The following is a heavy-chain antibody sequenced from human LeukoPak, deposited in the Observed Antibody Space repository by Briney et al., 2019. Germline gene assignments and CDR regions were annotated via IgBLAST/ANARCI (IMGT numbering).Heavy chain of an antibody. V-gene: IGHV1-8*01. CDR3: ARGRAAAD. J-gene: IGHJ4*02. Sequence: WASVKVSFKASGYTFTYNDVNWVGQATGQGVEWMGWMNPGGGDTGYAPRFQGRLAITADTSIKTAYMELSGLTSDDTAVYYCARGRAAADWGQGTLVTVSS. CDR2: MNPGGGDT. D-gene: IGHD2-15*01. CDR1: GYTFTYND.